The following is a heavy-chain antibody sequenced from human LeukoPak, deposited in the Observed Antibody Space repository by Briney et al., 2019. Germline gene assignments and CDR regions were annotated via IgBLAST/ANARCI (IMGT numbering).Heavy chain of an antibody. Sequence: SETLSLTCTVSGGSISSYYWSWIRQPAGKGLEWIGRIYTSGSTNYNPSLKSRVTMSVDTSKNQFSLKLSSVTAADTAVYYCARVEVVVAATPGWFDPWGQGTLVTVSS. CDR1: GGSISSYY. J-gene: IGHJ5*02. CDR2: IYTSGST. CDR3: ARVEVVVAATPGWFDP. V-gene: IGHV4-4*07. D-gene: IGHD2-15*01.